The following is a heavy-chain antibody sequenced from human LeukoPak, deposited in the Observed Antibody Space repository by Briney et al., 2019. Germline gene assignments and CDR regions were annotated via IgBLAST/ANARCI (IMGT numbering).Heavy chain of an antibody. Sequence: SETLSLTCAVYGGSFSGYYWSWIRQPPKKGLEWIGEINHSGSTNYNPSLKSRVTISVDTSKNQFSLKLSSVTAADTAVYYCARGPTDNYYDRNNYYGMDVWGQGTTVTVSS. V-gene: IGHV4-34*09. CDR2: INHSGST. J-gene: IGHJ6*02. CDR3: ARGPTDNYYDRNNYYGMDV. D-gene: IGHD3-22*01. CDR1: GGSFSGYY.